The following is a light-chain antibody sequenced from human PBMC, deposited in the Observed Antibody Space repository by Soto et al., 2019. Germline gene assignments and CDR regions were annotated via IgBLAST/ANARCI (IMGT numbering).Light chain of an antibody. CDR2: LNSDGSH. Sequence: QSVLTQSPSASASLGASVKLTCTLSSGHSSYSIARHQQQPEKGPRYLMMLNSDGSHRKGDGIPDRFSGSSSGAEHYLTISSLQSEDEADYYCQTWGTGIGVFGGGTKLTVL. J-gene: IGLJ2*01. CDR3: QTWGTGIGV. V-gene: IGLV4-69*01. CDR1: SGHSSYS.